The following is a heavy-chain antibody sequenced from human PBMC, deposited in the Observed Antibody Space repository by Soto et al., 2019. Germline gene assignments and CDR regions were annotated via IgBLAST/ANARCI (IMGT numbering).Heavy chain of an antibody. Sequence: QVQLVESGGGVVQPGRSLRLSCAASGFTFYTHGMHWVRQAPGKGLEWVALIWFDENNKNYADSVKGRFTSSRDNSQNTLYLQMNSLRAEDTGVYYCARDFKKGSYLDYWGQGTLVTVSS. V-gene: IGHV3-33*01. CDR1: GFTFYTHG. J-gene: IGHJ4*02. CDR2: IWFDENNK. CDR3: ARDFKKGSYLDY. D-gene: IGHD3-10*01.